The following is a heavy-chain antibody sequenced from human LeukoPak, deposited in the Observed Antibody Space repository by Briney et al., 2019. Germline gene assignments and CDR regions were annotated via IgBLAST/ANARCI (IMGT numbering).Heavy chain of an antibody. J-gene: IGHJ4*02. V-gene: IGHV1-18*01. Sequence: GASVKVSFKASGYTFTSYGNSWVRQAPGQGLEWMGWISAYNGNTNYAQKLQGRVTMTTDTSTSTAYMELRSLRSDDTAVYYCALYSSGWPDYWGQGTLVTVSS. CDR3: ALYSSGWPDY. CDR1: GYTFTSYG. D-gene: IGHD6-19*01. CDR2: ISAYNGNT.